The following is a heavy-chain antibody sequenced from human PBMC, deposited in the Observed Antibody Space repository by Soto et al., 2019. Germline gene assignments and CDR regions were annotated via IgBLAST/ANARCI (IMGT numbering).Heavy chain of an antibody. CDR1: QFIFSNYG. V-gene: IGHV3-30*18. CDR2: ISYDGSNK. J-gene: IGHJ4*02. D-gene: IGHD5-18*01. CDR3: AKGYSYGFGY. Sequence: GGSLRLSCAASQFIFSNYGMHWVRQAPGKGLEWVAVISYDGSNKYYADSVKGRFTISRDNSKNTLYLQMNSLRAEDTAVYYCAKGYSYGFGYWGQGTLVTVSS.